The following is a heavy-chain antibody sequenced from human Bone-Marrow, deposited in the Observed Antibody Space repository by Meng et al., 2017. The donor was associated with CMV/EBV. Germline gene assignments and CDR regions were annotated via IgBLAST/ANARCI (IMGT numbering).Heavy chain of an antibody. J-gene: IGHJ4*02. CDR3: ARGYWDFWSGYYSFFDY. CDR1: GFTFSSYS. CDR2: ISSSSSYI. Sequence: GESLKISCAASGFTFSSYSMNWVRQAPGKGLEWVSSISSSSSYIYYADSVKGRFTISRDNSKNTLYLQMNSLRAEDTAVYYCARGYWDFWSGYYSFFDYWGQGTLVTVSS. D-gene: IGHD3-3*01. V-gene: IGHV3-21*01.